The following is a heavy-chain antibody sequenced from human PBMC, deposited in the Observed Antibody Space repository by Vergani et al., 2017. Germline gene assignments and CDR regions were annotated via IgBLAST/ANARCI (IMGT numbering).Heavy chain of an antibody. V-gene: IGHV3-23*01. CDR1: GFTSSNSA. CDR3: ANDLGGECYFDY. Sequence: EVHLLESGGGQVEAGGSLRLSCVASGFTSSNSAMSWVPQTSGKGMEWVSAISGHGDRTYYAGSVKVRFTISRDNSNNTLYLKSNSLRAEDTAVYYCANDLGGECYFDYWCQGILVTVSS. CDR2: ISGHGDRT. D-gene: IGHD3-10*01. J-gene: IGHJ4*02.